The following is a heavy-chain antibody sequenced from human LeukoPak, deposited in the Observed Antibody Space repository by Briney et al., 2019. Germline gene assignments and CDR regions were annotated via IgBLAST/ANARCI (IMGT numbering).Heavy chain of an antibody. CDR1: GFTFSSYS. CDR3: ARDGDATRFCGGDCYSGY. D-gene: IGHD2-21*02. Sequence: GGSLRLSCAASGFTFSSYSMNWVRQAPGKGLEWVSSISSSSYIYYADSVKGRFTISRDNAKNSLYLQMNSLRAEDTAVYYCARDGDATRFCGGDCYSGYWGQGTLVTVSS. V-gene: IGHV3-21*01. J-gene: IGHJ4*02. CDR2: ISSSSYI.